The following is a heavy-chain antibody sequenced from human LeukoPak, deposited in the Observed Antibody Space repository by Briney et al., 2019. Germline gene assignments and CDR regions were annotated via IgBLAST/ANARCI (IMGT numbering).Heavy chain of an antibody. CDR1: GFTFSSYA. J-gene: IGHJ4*02. CDR2: ISGSGGST. CDR3: AKGGWFGEFTGY. V-gene: IGHV3-23*01. Sequence: PGGSLRLSCAASGFTFSSYAMSSVRQAPGKGLEWDSAISGSGGSTYYADSVKGRFTISRDNSKNTLYLQMNSLRAEDTAVYYCAKGGWFGEFTGYWGQGTLVTVSS. D-gene: IGHD3-10*01.